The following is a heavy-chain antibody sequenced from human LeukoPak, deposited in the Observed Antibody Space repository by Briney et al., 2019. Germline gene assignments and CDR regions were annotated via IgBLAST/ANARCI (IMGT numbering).Heavy chain of an antibody. V-gene: IGHV4-61*01. D-gene: IGHD5-18*01. Sequence: PSETLSLTCTVSGGPVSSSHYYWSWIRQPPGKGLEWNGYIYYTGSTNYNPSLKSRVTISVDTSKNQFSLKLSSVTAADTAVYYCARDGNTAVISSGGMDVWGKGTTVTVSS. CDR2: IYYTGST. CDR3: ARDGNTAVISSGGMDV. CDR1: GGPVSSSHYY. J-gene: IGHJ6*04.